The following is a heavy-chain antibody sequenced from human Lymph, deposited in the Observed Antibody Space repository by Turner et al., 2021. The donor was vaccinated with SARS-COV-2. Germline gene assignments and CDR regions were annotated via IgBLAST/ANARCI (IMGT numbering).Heavy chain of an antibody. CDR1: GFTFSTYA. D-gene: IGHD3-16*01. CDR3: ARDLGGYFDL. CDR2: ISHDGSNK. J-gene: IGHJ2*01. Sequence: QVLLVESCGCVVRPGRFLRLSCAASGFTFSTYAMEWVRQAPGKGLEWVALISHDGSNKYYADSVKGRFTISRDNSKDTLYLQMNSLRAEGTAVYYCARDLGGYFDLWGRGTLVTVSS. V-gene: IGHV3-30-3*01.